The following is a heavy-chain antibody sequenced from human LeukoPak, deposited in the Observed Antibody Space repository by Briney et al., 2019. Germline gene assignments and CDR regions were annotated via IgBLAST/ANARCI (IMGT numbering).Heavy chain of an antibody. CDR2: ISSNGGST. CDR1: GFTFSSYA. V-gene: IGHV3-64D*06. J-gene: IGHJ4*02. Sequence: QPGGSLRLSCSASGFTFSSYAMHWVRQAPGKGLEYVSAISSNGGSTYYADSVKGRFTISRDNSKNTLYLQMSSLRAEDTAVYYCASTAPLDSSGPTDYWGQGTLVTVSS. D-gene: IGHD3-22*01. CDR3: ASTAPLDSSGPTDY.